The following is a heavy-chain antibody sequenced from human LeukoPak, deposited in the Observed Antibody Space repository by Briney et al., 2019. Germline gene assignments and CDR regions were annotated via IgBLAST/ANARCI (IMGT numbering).Heavy chain of an antibody. CDR2: ISSSSSYI. J-gene: IGHJ3*02. V-gene: IGHV3-21*01. CDR1: GFTFSSYS. Sequence: PGGSLRLSCAASGFTFSSYSMNWVRQAPGKGLEWVSSISSSSSYIYYADSVKGRFTISRDNAKNSLYLQMNSLRAEDTAVYYCARDLIAVAVCDAFDIWGQGTMVTVSS. D-gene: IGHD6-19*01. CDR3: ARDLIAVAVCDAFDI.